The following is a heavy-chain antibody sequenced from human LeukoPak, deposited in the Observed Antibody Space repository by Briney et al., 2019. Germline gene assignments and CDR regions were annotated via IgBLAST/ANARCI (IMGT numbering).Heavy chain of an antibody. J-gene: IGHJ4*02. CDR2: INPNSGGT. CDR1: GYTFTGYY. CDR3: ARDFPRYSSSLDY. V-gene: IGHV1-2*02. Sequence: ASVKVSCKASGYTFTGYYMHWVRQAPGQGLEWMGWINPNSGGTNYAQKFQGRVTMTRDTSISTAYMELSRLRSDDTAVYYCARDFPRYSSSLDYWGQGTLVTVSS. D-gene: IGHD6-13*01.